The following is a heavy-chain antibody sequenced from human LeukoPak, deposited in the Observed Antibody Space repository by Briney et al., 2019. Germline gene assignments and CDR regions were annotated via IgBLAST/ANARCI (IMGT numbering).Heavy chain of an antibody. CDR2: FYTSGST. CDR1: GGSISSGSYS. Sequence: SQTLSLTCTVSGGSISSGSYSWSWIRQPAGKGLEWIGRFYTSGSTNYNPSLKSRDTMSADTSKNQFSLNLSSVTAADTAVYYCAREVIAAHNWFDPWGQGTLVTVSS. D-gene: IGHD6-6*01. CDR3: AREVIAAHNWFDP. V-gene: IGHV4-61*02. J-gene: IGHJ5*02.